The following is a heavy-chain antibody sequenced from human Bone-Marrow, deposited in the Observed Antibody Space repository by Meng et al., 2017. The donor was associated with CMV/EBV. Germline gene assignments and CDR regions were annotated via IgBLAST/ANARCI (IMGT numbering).Heavy chain of an antibody. J-gene: IGHJ6*02. Sequence: GESLKISCAASGFTFDDYGMSWVRQAPGKGLEWVSGINWNGGSTGYADSVKGRFTISRDNAKNSLYLQMNSLRAEDTALYYCARDTKQEYCSSTSCYKDDCMDVWGQGTTVTVSS. V-gene: IGHV3-20*04. CDR1: GFTFDDYG. D-gene: IGHD2-2*01. CDR3: ARDTKQEYCSSTSCYKDDCMDV. CDR2: INWNGGST.